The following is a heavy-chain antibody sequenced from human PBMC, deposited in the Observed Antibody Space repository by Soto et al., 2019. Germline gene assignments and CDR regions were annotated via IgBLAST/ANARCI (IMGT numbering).Heavy chain of an antibody. V-gene: IGHV4-30-4*02. D-gene: IGHD3-22*01. J-gene: IGHJ4*02. Sequence: PSETLTRTCTVSGGSIRGVDYYWIWIRQTPGKGLELIWYIHYNGSPHYSVSPKNGVTISLDTSKNQFSLKLSSVTAADTAVYYCARGDRSYSRGYYFDFWGLGIPVTAPQ. CDR2: IHYNGSP. CDR3: ARGDRSYSRGYYFDF. CDR1: GGSIRGVDYY.